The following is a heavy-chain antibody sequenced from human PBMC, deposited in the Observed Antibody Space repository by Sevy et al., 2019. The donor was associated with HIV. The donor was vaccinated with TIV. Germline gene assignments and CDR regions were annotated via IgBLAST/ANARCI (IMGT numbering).Heavy chain of an antibody. J-gene: IGHJ6*02. V-gene: IGHV1-24*01. CDR1: GYTLTELS. Sequence: ASVKVSCKVSGYTLTELSMHWVRQAPGKGLEWMGGFDPEDGETIYAQKFQGRVTMTEDTSTDTAYMELSSLRSEDTAVYYCATHADIVVVPAAPNRAYGMDVWGQGTTVTVSS. CDR3: ATHADIVVVPAAPNRAYGMDV. D-gene: IGHD2-2*01. CDR2: FDPEDGET.